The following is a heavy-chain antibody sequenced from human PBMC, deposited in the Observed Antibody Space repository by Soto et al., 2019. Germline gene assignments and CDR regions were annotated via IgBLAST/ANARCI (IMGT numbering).Heavy chain of an antibody. CDR1: GDSISDTRFY. J-gene: IGHJ5*02. Sequence: QLLESGPGLVRPSETLSLTCSILGDSISDTRFYWGWVRQSPEKGLEWIGCISHEGHAYYNPSLKSRVTLFADTSRNQFSLTMKSVTVADTALYFCARQVCGDYLGGNWFDPWGQGALVTVSS. D-gene: IGHD4-17*01. CDR3: ARQVCGDYLGGNWFDP. CDR2: ISHEGHA. V-gene: IGHV4-39*01.